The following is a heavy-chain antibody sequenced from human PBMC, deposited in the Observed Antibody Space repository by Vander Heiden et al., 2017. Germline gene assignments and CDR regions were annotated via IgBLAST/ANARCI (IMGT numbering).Heavy chain of an antibody. CDR3: AKDSNFGSGREIDY. Sequence: QVQLVESGGGVIQPGRSLRPSCAGTGFTFSSYGIHWVRQAPGKGLEWVAVVSPDGTNRFYGDSVKGRFTISRDNSKNTLYLQMNSLRAEDTAVYYCAKDSNFGSGREIDYWGQGTLVTVSS. J-gene: IGHJ4*02. V-gene: IGHV3-30*18. CDR2: VSPDGTNR. D-gene: IGHD3-10*01. CDR1: GFTFSSYG.